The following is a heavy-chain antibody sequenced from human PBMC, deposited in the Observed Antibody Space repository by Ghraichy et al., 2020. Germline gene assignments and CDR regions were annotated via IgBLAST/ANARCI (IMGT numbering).Heavy chain of an antibody. D-gene: IGHD4-17*01. Sequence: SETLSLTCTVSGGSINIYYWTWIRQPPGKGLEWIGHIYYSGSTSYNASLKSRVNISVDTSKNQFSLKLNSVTAADTAVYYCAKLKAHGDYLGGYYYYGLDVWAQVTTVTVSS. V-gene: IGHV4-59*01. CDR2: IYYSGST. CDR1: GGSINIYY. J-gene: IGHJ6*02. CDR3: AKLKAHGDYLGGYYYYGLDV.